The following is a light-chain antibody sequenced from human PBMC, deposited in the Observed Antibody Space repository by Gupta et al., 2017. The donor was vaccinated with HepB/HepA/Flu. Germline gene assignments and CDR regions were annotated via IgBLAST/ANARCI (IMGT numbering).Light chain of an antibody. CDR2: AVT. CDR3: SSYTSSATYF. V-gene: IGLV2-14*03. CDR1: SSDVGGYNY. J-gene: IGLJ1*01. Sequence: QSALTQPASVFGSPGQSITISCTGTSSDVGGYNYVFWYQQYPGKAPKLIIFAVTDRPSGVSNRFSGSKSGNTASLTISGLQAEDEADYYCSSYTSSATYFFGTGTKVTVL.